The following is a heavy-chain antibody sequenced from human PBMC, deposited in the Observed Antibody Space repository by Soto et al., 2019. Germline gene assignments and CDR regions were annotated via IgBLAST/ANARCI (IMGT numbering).Heavy chain of an antibody. V-gene: IGHV4-4*02. CDR1: GGSISSSNW. CDR2: IYHSGST. CDR3: ARGYMYYYDSSAHLDY. J-gene: IGHJ4*02. D-gene: IGHD3-22*01. Sequence: QVQLQESGPGLVKPSGTLSLTCAVSGGSISSSNWWSWVRQPPGKGLEWIGEIYHSGSTNYNPSLQSRVTISVDKSKNQFSLKLSSVTAADTAVYYCARGYMYYYDSSAHLDYWGQGTLVTVSS.